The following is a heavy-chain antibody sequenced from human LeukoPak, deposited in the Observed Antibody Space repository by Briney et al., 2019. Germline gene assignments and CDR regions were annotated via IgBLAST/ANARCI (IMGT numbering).Heavy chain of an antibody. CDR1: GGSISSSSYY. Sequence: SETLSLTCTVSGGSISSSSYYWSWIRQLAGKGLEWIGRIYTSGSTNYNPSLKSRVTMSVDTSKNQFSLKLSSVTAADTAVYYCARDEYPGANWFDPWGQGTLVTVSS. J-gene: IGHJ5*02. V-gene: IGHV4-61*02. D-gene: IGHD2-2*01. CDR3: ARDEYPGANWFDP. CDR2: IYTSGST.